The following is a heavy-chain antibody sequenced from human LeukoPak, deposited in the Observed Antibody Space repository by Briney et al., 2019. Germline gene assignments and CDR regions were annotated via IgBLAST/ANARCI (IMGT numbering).Heavy chain of an antibody. D-gene: IGHD7-27*01. CDR1: GFTFSTYP. Sequence: EGSLRLSCVASGFTFSTYPMHWVHQAPGRGLEWVAVIWYDGTNKYYADSVRGRFTISRDSSKNTLYLQMNSLRAEDTAVYYCAKSGRNWAYLEYWGQGTLVTVSS. J-gene: IGHJ4*02. V-gene: IGHV3-33*06. CDR3: AKSGRNWAYLEY. CDR2: IWYDGTNK.